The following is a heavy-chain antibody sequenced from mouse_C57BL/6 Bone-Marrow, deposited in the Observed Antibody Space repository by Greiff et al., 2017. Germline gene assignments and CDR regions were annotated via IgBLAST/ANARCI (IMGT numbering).Heavy chain of an antibody. CDR3: ARRLNWGAMDY. D-gene: IGHD4-1*01. CDR2: INPSTGGT. CDR1: GYSFTGYY. Sequence: VQLQQSGPELVKPGASVKISCKASGYSFTGYYMNWVKQSPEKSLEWIGEINPSTGGTTYNQKFKAKATLTVDKSSSTAYMQLKSLTSEDSAVYYCARRLNWGAMDYWGQGTSVTVSS. J-gene: IGHJ4*01. V-gene: IGHV1-42*01.